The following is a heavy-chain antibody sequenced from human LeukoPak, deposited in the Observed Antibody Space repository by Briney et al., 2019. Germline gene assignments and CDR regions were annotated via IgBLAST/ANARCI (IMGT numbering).Heavy chain of an antibody. D-gene: IGHD5-18*01. CDR2: VSASGGST. Sequence: GGSLRLSCVASAFTFRSYAMIWVRQAPGKGLEWVSTVSASGGSTYYADSVKGRFTISRDNSNNTLSLQINSLRPEDTAVYYCAKGAASRGYTYMANWGQGTLVTVSS. J-gene: IGHJ4*02. CDR3: AKGAASRGYTYMAN. V-gene: IGHV3-23*01. CDR1: AFTFRSYA.